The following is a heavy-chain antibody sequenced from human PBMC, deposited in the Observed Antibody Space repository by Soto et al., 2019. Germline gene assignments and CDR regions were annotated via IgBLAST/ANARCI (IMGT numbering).Heavy chain of an antibody. Sequence: EEQLVESGGGLVQPGGSLGLSCAASGFTFTNFWMTWVRQAPGKGLEWVATIKQDGSEKYYADSVKGRFAISRDNGKNSVYLQMNTLRDDDTALYYCVRGRVASWGQGTLVTVSS. J-gene: IGHJ4*02. CDR2: IKQDGSEK. CDR3: VRGRVAS. CDR1: GFTFTNFW. V-gene: IGHV3-7*04.